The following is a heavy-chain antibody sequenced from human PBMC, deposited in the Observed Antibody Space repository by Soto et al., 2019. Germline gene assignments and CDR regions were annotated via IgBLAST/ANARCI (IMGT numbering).Heavy chain of an antibody. Sequence: EVQLLESGGGLVQSGGSLRISCAASGLNFASYAMTWIRQAPGKGLEWVSATSGDAANTQYADSVKGRFTMSRDNSKNTLYLQMNSLRAEDTAVYFCAKYITAATRYFDLWGRGTLVTVSS. CDR2: TSGDAANT. D-gene: IGHD1-20*01. CDR1: GLNFASYA. J-gene: IGHJ2*01. CDR3: AKYITAATRYFDL. V-gene: IGHV3-23*01.